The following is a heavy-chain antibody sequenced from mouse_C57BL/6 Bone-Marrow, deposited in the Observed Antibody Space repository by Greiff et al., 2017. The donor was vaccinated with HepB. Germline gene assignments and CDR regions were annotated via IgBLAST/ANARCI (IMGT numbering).Heavy chain of an antibody. D-gene: IGHD1-1*01. CDR2: ISSGGDYI. J-gene: IGHJ4*01. Sequence: EVQLVESGEGLVKPGGSLKLSCAASGFTFSSYAMSWVRQTPEKRLEWVAYISSGGDYIYYAATVKGRFTISRDNARNTLYLQMSSLKSEDTAMYYCTREGLYYPYAMDYWGQGTSVTVSS. V-gene: IGHV5-9-1*02. CDR3: TREGLYYPYAMDY. CDR1: GFTFSSYA.